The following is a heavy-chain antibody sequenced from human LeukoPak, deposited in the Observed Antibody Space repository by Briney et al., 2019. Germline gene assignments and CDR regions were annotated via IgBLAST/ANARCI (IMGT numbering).Heavy chain of an antibody. J-gene: IGHJ5*02. D-gene: IGHD3-10*01. Sequence: SETLSLTCAVSGGSFSGYYWSWIRQPPGKGLEWNGDINHSGSTNYNPSPKRRIPISIDTYKNQFPLTLSSVTAAATAVYFYARLSMVRFTNWFDPWGQGNLVTVSS. V-gene: IGHV4-34*01. CDR3: ARLSMVRFTNWFDP. CDR1: GGSFSGYY. CDR2: INHSGST.